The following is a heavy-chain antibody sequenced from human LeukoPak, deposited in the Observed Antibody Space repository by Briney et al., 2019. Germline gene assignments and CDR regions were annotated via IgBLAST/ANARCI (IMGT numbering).Heavy chain of an antibody. CDR1: GFTFSTYS. V-gene: IGHV3-7*01. D-gene: IGHD6-13*01. CDR2: IKQDGSEK. Sequence: GGSLRLSCAASGFTFSTYSMNWVRQAPGKGLEWVANIKQDGSEKYYVDSVKGRFTISRDNAKNSLYLQMNSLRAEDTAVYYCARDLGYSSSWYGGLHFDYWGQGTLVTVSS. J-gene: IGHJ4*02. CDR3: ARDLGYSSSWYGGLHFDY.